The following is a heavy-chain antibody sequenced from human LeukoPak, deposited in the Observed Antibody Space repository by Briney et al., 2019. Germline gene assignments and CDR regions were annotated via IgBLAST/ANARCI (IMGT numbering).Heavy chain of an antibody. CDR2: IRFDGSNK. CDR1: GFTFSDSG. Sequence: HPGGSLRLSCTGSGFTFSDSGMHWVRQAPGKGLEWVAFIRFDGSNKYYADSVKGRFTISRDNSKNTVYLQMNSLRAEDTAVYYCAKGLLRFLEWTFDPWGQGTLVTVSS. V-gene: IGHV3-30*02. D-gene: IGHD3-3*01. J-gene: IGHJ5*02. CDR3: AKGLLRFLEWTFDP.